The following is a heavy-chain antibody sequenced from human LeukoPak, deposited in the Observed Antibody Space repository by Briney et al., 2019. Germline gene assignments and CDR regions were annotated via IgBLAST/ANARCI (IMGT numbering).Heavy chain of an antibody. V-gene: IGHV4-39*01. CDR1: GGSISSSSYY. J-gene: IGHJ6*02. CDR3: ASLSISRPGYYYYYYGMDV. D-gene: IGHD2/OR15-2a*01. Sequence: PSETLFLTCTVSGGSISSSSYYWGWIRQPPGKGLEWIGTIYYSGSTYYNPSLKSRVIISIDTSKNQFSLKLSSVTAADTAVYYCASLSISRPGYYYYYYGMDVWGRGTTVTVSS. CDR2: IYYSGST.